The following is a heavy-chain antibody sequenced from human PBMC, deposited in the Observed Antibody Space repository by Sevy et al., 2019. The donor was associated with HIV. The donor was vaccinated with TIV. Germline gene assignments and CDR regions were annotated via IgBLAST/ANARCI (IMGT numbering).Heavy chain of an antibody. CDR3: AKGNKRYFDWLLNFDY. CDR2: ISYDGSNK. Sequence: SLRLSCAASGYTFSSYDMHWVRQAPGKGLEWGAIISYDGSNKYYADSVKGRFTISRDNSKNTLYLQMNSLRAEDTAVYYCAKGNKRYFDWLLNFDYWGQGTLVTVSS. J-gene: IGHJ4*02. D-gene: IGHD3-9*01. V-gene: IGHV3-30*18. CDR1: GYTFSSYD.